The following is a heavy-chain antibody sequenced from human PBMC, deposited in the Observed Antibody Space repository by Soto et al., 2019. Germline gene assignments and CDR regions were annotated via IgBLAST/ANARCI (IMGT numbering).Heavy chain of an antibody. V-gene: IGHV1-2*02. Sequence: ASVKVSCKASGGTFSSYAISWVRQAPGQGLEWMGWIIPNSGTTNYAQKFQGRVTMTRDKSISTAYMELSRLRSDDTAVYYCARGPIYYGSGSSYYYYGMDVWGQGTTVTVSS. CDR3: ARGPIYYGSGSSYYYYGMDV. D-gene: IGHD3-10*01. CDR2: IIPNSGTT. J-gene: IGHJ6*02. CDR1: GGTFSSYA.